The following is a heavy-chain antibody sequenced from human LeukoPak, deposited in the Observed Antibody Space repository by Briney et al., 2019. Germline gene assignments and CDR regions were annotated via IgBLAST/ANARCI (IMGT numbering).Heavy chain of an antibody. Sequence: ASVKVSRKASGYTFTSYYMHWVRQAPGQGLEWMGIINPSGGSTSYAQKFQGRVTMTRDTSTSTVYMELSSLRSEDTAVYYCARDVSSGCPGSYWGQGTLVTVSS. D-gene: IGHD6-19*01. V-gene: IGHV1-46*01. CDR2: INPSGGST. CDR3: ARDVSSGCPGSY. J-gene: IGHJ4*02. CDR1: GYTFTSYY.